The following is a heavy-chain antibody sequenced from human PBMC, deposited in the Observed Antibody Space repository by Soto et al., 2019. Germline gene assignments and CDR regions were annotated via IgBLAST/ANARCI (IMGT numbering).Heavy chain of an antibody. CDR3: ARPEYSSSSYGMDV. V-gene: IGHV3-48*02. Sequence: GGSLRLSCAAFGFTFSSYSMNWVRQAPGKGLEWVSYISSSSSTIYYADSVKGRFTISRDNAKNSLYLQMNSLRDEDTAVYYCARPEYSSSSYGMDVWGQGTTVTV. CDR2: ISSSSSTI. J-gene: IGHJ6*02. CDR1: GFTFSSYS. D-gene: IGHD6-6*01.